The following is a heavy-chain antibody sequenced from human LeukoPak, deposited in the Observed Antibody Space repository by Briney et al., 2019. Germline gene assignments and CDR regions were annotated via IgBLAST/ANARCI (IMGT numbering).Heavy chain of an antibody. Sequence: PSETLSLTCTVSGGSISSSSYYWGWIRQPPGKGLEWIGSIYYSGSTYYNPSLKSRVTISVDTSKTQFYLSLSSVTAADTAVYYCAREDSGSYYNFYYFYMDVWGKGTTVTISS. CDR2: IYYSGST. CDR3: AREDSGSYYNFYYFYMDV. CDR1: GGSISSSSYY. D-gene: IGHD3-10*01. V-gene: IGHV4-39*07. J-gene: IGHJ6*03.